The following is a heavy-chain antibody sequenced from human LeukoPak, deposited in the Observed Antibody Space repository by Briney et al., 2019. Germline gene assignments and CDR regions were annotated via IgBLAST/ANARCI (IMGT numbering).Heavy chain of an antibody. CDR3: GYSSGWLFDY. D-gene: IGHD6-19*01. Sequence: GGSLRLSCAASGFTFSNYWINWVRQAPGKGLEWVANINKDGSEKYYVDSVKGRFTISRDNDKNSLYLQMNSLRAEDAAVYYCGYSSGWLFDYWGLGALVTVSS. CDR1: GFTFSNYW. J-gene: IGHJ4*02. CDR2: INKDGSEK. V-gene: IGHV3-7*01.